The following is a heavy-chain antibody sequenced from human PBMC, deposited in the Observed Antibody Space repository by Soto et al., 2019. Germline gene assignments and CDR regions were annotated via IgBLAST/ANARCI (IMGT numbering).Heavy chain of an antibody. Sequence: QVQLVESGGGLVKPGGSLRLSCAASGFTFSDYYMSWIRQAPGKGLEWVSYISSSSSYTNYADSVKGRFTISRDNAKNSLYLQMISLRAEDTAVYYCARYGRYSYGPPDYYYYGMDVWGQGTTVTVSS. V-gene: IGHV3-11*05. CDR1: GFTFSDYY. CDR2: ISSSSSYT. D-gene: IGHD5-18*01. J-gene: IGHJ6*02. CDR3: ARYGRYSYGPPDYYYYGMDV.